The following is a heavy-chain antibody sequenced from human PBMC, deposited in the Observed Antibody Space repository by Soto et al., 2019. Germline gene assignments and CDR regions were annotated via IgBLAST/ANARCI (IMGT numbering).Heavy chain of an antibody. V-gene: IGHV3-73*02. CDR1: GFTFSGSA. J-gene: IGHJ3*02. Sequence: EVQLVESGGGLVQPGGSLKLSCAASGFTFSGSAMHGVRQASGKGLEWVGRIRSKGNSYATAYAASVKGRFTISRDDSKNTAYLQMNSLKTEDTAVYYCTRLLSDAFDIWGQGTMVTVSS. CDR2: IRSKGNSYAT. CDR3: TRLLSDAFDI.